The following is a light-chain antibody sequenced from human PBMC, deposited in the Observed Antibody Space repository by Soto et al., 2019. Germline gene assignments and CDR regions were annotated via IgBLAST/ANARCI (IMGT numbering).Light chain of an antibody. CDR2: GAS. J-gene: IGKJ2*01. CDR3: QQRSNWPYT. CDR1: QSVSRS. V-gene: IGKV3-11*01. Sequence: EIVMTQSPATLSVSPGERATLSCRASQSVSRSLAWYQQKPGQAPRLLIYGASYRAPGIPARFSGSGSGTDFTLTISSLQPEDFAVYYCQQRSNWPYTFGQGTKVDIK.